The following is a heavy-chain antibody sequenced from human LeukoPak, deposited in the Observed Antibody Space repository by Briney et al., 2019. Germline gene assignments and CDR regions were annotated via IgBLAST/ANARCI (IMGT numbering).Heavy chain of an antibody. CDR1: GYTFTGYY. CDR2: INPNSGDT. V-gene: IGHV1-2*02. Sequence: ASVKVSCKASGYTFTGYYIYWVRQAPGQGLEWMGGINPNSGDTKDAQNFQGRVTMTRGTSISTAYMELSGLRSDDTAVYYCARGGPDCGGGTCYRCFDPWGQGTLVTVSS. D-gene: IGHD2-15*01. CDR3: ARGGPDCGGGTCYRCFDP. J-gene: IGHJ5*02.